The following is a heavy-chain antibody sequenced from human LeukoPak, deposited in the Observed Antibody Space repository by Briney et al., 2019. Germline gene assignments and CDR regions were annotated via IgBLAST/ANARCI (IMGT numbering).Heavy chain of an antibody. Sequence: SEPLSLTCAVYGGSFSGYYWSWIRQPPGKGLEWIGEINHSGSTNSNPSLKSRVTISVDTSKNQFSLKLSSVTAADTAVYYCARDRNGALLSDYWGQGTLVTVSS. V-gene: IGHV4-34*01. CDR2: INHSGST. CDR1: GGSFSGYY. D-gene: IGHD2-8*01. J-gene: IGHJ4*02. CDR3: ARDRNGALLSDY.